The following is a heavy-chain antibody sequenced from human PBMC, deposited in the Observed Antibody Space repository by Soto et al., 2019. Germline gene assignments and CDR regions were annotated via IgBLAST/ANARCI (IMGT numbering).Heavy chain of an antibody. CDR3: ARSVSP. J-gene: IGHJ5*02. CDR2: IYYSGST. CDR1: GGSISSGGYY. Sequence: QVQLQESGPGLVKPSQTLSLTCTVSGGSISSGGYYWSWIRQHPGKGLEWIGYIYYSGSTYCNPSLMSRFTISVDTSKNHCSLKLSSVTAADTAVDSCARSVSPWGQGILVTVSS. V-gene: IGHV4-31*03.